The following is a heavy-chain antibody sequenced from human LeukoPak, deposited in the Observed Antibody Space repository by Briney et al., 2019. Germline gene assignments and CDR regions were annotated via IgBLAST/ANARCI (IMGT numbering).Heavy chain of an antibody. CDR1: GFTFSSYA. CDR3: AKVSSGWYGRIDY. J-gene: IGHJ4*02. Sequence: PGGSLRLSCAASGFTFSSYAMSWVRQAPGKGLEWVSAISGSGGSTYYADSVKGRFTISRDNSKNTLYLQMNSLRAEDTTVYYCAKVSSGWYGRIDYWGQGTLVTVSS. D-gene: IGHD6-19*01. V-gene: IGHV3-23*01. CDR2: ISGSGGST.